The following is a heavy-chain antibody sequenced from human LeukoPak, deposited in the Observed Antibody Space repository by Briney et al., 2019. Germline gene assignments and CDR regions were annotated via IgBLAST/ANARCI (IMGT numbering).Heavy chain of an antibody. V-gene: IGHV4-4*02. CDR3: ARQVMNWGLSRGWFDP. CDR2: IYHSGST. CDR1: GGSISSSNW. Sequence: SETLSLTCAVSGGSISSSNWWSWVRQPPGKGLEWIGEIYHSGSTNYNPSLKSRVTISVDTSKNQFSLKLSSVTAADTAVYYCARQVMNWGLSRGWFDPWGQGTLVTVSS. J-gene: IGHJ5*02. D-gene: IGHD7-27*01.